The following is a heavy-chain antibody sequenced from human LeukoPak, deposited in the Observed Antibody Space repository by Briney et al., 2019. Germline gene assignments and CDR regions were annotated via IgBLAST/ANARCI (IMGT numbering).Heavy chain of an antibody. V-gene: IGHV3-53*01. CDR1: GITVSDKY. D-gene: IGHD6-19*01. J-gene: IGHJ1*01. CDR2: IYGGGDT. CDR3: AVLTTGWRSQH. Sequence: PAGSLRLSCAVSGITVSDKYMSWVRQAPGKGLECVSLIYGGGDTYYADSVKGRFTISRDNSKNTLYLQMNSLRAEDTAVYYCAVLTTGWRSQHWGQGTLVTVSS.